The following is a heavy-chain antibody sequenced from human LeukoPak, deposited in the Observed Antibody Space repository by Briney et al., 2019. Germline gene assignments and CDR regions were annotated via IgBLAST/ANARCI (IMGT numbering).Heavy chain of an antibody. D-gene: IGHD6-13*01. J-gene: IGHJ4*02. CDR3: ARDRGAGSWSDY. V-gene: IGHV1-69*04. CDR2: IIPILGIA. Sequence: SVKVSCKASGYTFTSYYMNWVRQAPGQGLEWMGRIIPILGIANYAQKFQGRVTITADKSTSTAYMELSSLRSEDTAVYYCARDRGAGSWSDYWGQGTLVTVSS. CDR1: GYTFTSYY.